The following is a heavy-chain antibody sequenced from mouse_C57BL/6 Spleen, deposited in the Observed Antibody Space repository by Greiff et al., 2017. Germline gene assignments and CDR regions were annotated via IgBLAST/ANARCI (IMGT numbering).Heavy chain of an antibody. Sequence: LQQSGASVKISCKASGYAFSSYWMNWVKQRPGKGLEWIGQIYPGDGDTNYNGKFKGKATLTADKSSSTAYMQLSSLTSEDSAVYFCARGNDCYYFDYWGQGTTLTVAS. CDR1: GYAFSSYW. CDR3: ARGNDCYYFDY. CDR2: IYPGDGDT. V-gene: IGHV1-80*01. J-gene: IGHJ2*01. D-gene: IGHD2-3*01.